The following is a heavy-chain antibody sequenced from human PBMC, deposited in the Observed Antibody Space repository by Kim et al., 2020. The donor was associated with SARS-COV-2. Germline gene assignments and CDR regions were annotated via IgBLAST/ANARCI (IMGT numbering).Heavy chain of an antibody. CDR1: GYTFTSYA. V-gene: IGHV1-3*01. CDR2: INAGNGNT. D-gene: IGHD3-22*01. Sequence: ASVKVSCKASGYTFTSYAMHWVRQAPGQRLEWMGWINAGNGNTKYSQKFQGRVTITRDTSASTAYMELSSLRSEDTAVYYCARAEMGGYYFDSCDYNLGMDIWGQGTTVTVSS. J-gene: IGHJ6*02. CDR3: ARAEMGGYYFDSCDYNLGMDI.